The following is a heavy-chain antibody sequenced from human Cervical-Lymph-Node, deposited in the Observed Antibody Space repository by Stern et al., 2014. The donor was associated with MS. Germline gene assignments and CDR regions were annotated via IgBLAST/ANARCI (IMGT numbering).Heavy chain of an antibody. J-gene: IGHJ5*02. D-gene: IGHD6-13*01. Sequence: VPLVDSGAAVTKPGSSVKVSCKASGGTFSKFPSSWVRQAPGQGLEWMGGIFPVFGTPTYAQEFRGRVTITADVSTSTVYMELSSLRSDDTAVYYCALSSETSDRWYSLGYDLWGQGTLVTVSS. V-gene: IGHV1-69*01. CDR2: IFPVFGTP. CDR3: ALSSETSDRWYSLGYDL. CDR1: GGTFSKFP.